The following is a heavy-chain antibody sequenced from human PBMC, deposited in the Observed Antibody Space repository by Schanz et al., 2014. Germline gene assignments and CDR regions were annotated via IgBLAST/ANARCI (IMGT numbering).Heavy chain of an antibody. V-gene: IGHV3-30*02. CDR1: GFIFSSYG. Sequence: QVQLVESGGGVVQPGGSLRLSCAASGFIFSSYGMHWVRQAPGKGLEWVAFIWYDGSNKYYADSVKGRFTISRDNSENTLYLQMNSLSADDTAVFYCAKGMGYCSGGTCYDYYYYGLDVWGQGTTVTVSS. J-gene: IGHJ6*02. CDR3: AKGMGYCSGGTCYDYYYYGLDV. CDR2: IWYDGSNK. D-gene: IGHD2-15*01.